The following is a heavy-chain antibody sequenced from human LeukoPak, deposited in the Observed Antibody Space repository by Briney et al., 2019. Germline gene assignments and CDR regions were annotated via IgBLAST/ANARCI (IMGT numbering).Heavy chain of an antibody. D-gene: IGHD1-1*01. Sequence: GGSLRLSCAASGFTFNNYAMSWVRQAPGMGLEWLSYVSGSGGATYYAASVKGRFTISRDNAKNTVYLQMGSLRAEDTAVYYCAKNRGGTYKYYLDVWGNGTTVTVSS. CDR1: GFTFNNYA. CDR2: VSGSGGAT. V-gene: IGHV3-23*01. CDR3: AKNRGGTYKYYLDV. J-gene: IGHJ6*03.